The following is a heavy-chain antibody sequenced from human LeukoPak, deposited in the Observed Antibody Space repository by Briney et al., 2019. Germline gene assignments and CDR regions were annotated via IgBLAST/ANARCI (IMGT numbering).Heavy chain of an antibody. CDR1: GFTFSSYW. CDR3: ARGGTRGYSPSDY. J-gene: IGHJ4*02. Sequence: SGGSLRLSCAASGFTFSSYWMHWVRQAPGKGLEWVANIKQDGSEKYYVDSVKGRFTISRDNAKNSLYLQMNSLRAEDTAVYYCARGGTRGYSPSDYWGQGTLVTVSS. CDR2: IKQDGSEK. D-gene: IGHD5-18*01. V-gene: IGHV3-7*01.